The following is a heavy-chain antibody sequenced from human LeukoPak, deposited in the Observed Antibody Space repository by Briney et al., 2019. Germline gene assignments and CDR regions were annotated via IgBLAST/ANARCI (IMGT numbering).Heavy chain of an antibody. D-gene: IGHD5-18*01. V-gene: IGHV1-69-2*01. CDR1: GYTFTDYY. J-gene: IGHJ4*02. CDR3: ATGLGRYMGY. Sequence: GASVKVSCKASGYTFTDYYMHWVQQAPGKGLEWMGRVDPEDGETIYAEKFQGRVTITADTSTDTAYMELSSLRSEDTAVYYCATGLGRYMGYWGQGTLVTVSS. CDR2: VDPEDGET.